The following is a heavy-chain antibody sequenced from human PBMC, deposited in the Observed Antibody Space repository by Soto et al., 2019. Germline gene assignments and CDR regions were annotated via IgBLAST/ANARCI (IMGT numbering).Heavy chain of an antibody. CDR3: ASQTIDFWSGYSVRLFDP. CDR1: GGSISSSSYY. J-gene: IGHJ5*02. V-gene: IGHV4-39*01. Sequence: SETLSLTCTVSGGSISSSSYYWGWIRQPPGKGLEWIGSIYYSGSTYYNPSLKSRVTISVDTSKNQFSLKLSSVTAADTAVYYCASQTIDFWSGYSVRLFDPWGQGTLVIVSS. D-gene: IGHD3-3*01. CDR2: IYYSGST.